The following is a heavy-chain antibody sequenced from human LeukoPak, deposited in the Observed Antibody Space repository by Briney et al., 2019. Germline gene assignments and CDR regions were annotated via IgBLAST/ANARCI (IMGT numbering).Heavy chain of an antibody. D-gene: IGHD3-22*01. CDR1: GGTFSSYA. CDR3: ARDYYDSSGGGAFDI. J-gene: IGHJ3*02. CDR2: IIPIFGTA. V-gene: IGHV1-69*13. Sequence: GASVKVSCKASGGTFSSYAISWVRQAPGQGLEWMGGIIPIFGTANYAQKFQGRVTITADESTSTAYMELSSLRSEDTAVYYCARDYYDSSGGGAFDIWGQGTRVTVSS.